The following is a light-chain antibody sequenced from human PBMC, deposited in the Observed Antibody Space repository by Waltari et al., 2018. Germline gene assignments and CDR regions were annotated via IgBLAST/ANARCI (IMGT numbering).Light chain of an antibody. Sequence: DIQMTQSPSTLSASVGDRVTITCRASQSVNIWLAWYQQKPGKAPKLLIYKASILESGGPSRFSGSGSGTEFTLTISSLQPDDIATYYCQQYNLYSETFGQGTKVEIK. J-gene: IGKJ1*01. CDR1: QSVNIW. V-gene: IGKV1-5*03. CDR3: QQYNLYSET. CDR2: KAS.